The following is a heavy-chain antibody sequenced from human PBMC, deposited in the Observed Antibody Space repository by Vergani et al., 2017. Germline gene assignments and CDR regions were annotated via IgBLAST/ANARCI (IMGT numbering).Heavy chain of an antibody. CDR2: INPNSGGT. Sequence: QVQLVQSGAEVKKPGASVKVSCKASGYTFTGYYMHWVRQAPGQGLEWMGWINPNSGGTNYAQKFQGRVTMTRDTSISTAYMELSRLRSDDTAVYYCARGAYYGDYAYYYGMDVWGQGTTVTVYS. CDR3: ARGAYYGDYAYYYGMDV. J-gene: IGHJ6*02. D-gene: IGHD4-17*01. V-gene: IGHV1-2*02. CDR1: GYTFTGYY.